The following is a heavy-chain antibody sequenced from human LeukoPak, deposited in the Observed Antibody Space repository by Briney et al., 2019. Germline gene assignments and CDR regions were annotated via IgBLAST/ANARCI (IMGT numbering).Heavy chain of an antibody. CDR3: ARTTGYCSGGNCYRYFQK. CDR2: ISHDGSIA. CDR1: GFSISIFS. Sequence: PGGSLRLSCVATGFSISIFSMDWVRQTPGKGLEWISYISHDGSIAYHADSVKGRFTISRDNAKNSLYLQMNSLRAEDTAVYYCARTTGYCSGGNCYRYFQKWGRGTLVTVSS. V-gene: IGHV3-48*01. J-gene: IGHJ1*01. D-gene: IGHD2-15*01.